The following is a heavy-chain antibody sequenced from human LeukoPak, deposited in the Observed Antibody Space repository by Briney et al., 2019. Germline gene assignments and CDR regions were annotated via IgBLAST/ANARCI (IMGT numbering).Heavy chain of an antibody. D-gene: IGHD2-2*01. CDR3: TTYRFCTTTSCSSFDY. Sequence: PGGSLRLSCAASGFTFSNAWMTWVRQAPGKGLEWVGRIKSKTDGGTIEYAAPVKGRFIISRDDSKNTVYVQMNGLKTEDTAMYYCTTYRFCTTTSCSSFDYWGQGTLVTVSS. J-gene: IGHJ4*02. CDR1: GFTFSNAW. V-gene: IGHV3-15*01. CDR2: IKSKTDGGTI.